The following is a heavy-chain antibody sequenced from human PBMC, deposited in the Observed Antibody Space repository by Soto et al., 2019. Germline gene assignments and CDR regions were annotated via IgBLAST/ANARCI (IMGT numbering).Heavy chain of an antibody. CDR1: GFTFSSYA. J-gene: IGHJ4*02. V-gene: IGHV3-30-3*01. CDR2: ISYDGSNK. CDR3: ARAALYDPGDY. D-gene: IGHD3-3*01. Sequence: QVQLVESGGGVVQPGRSLRLSCAASGFTFSSYAMHWVRQAPGKGLEWVAVISYDGSNKYYADSVKGRFTISRDNSKNTLYLQTNSLRTEATGVYYCARAALYDPGDYWSKGTQVTVS.